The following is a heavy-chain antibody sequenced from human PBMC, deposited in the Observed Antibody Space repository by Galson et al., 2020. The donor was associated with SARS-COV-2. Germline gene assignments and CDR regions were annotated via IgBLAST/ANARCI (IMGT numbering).Heavy chain of an antibody. CDR2: IDPSDSYT. CDR3: ARHPYSGAYYYYMDV. D-gene: IGHD1-26*01. J-gene: IGHJ6*03. CDR1: GDSFTNYW. V-gene: IGHV5-10-1*01. Sequence: KVSCKGSGDSFTNYWINWVRQMPGKGLEWMGRIDPSDSYTNYSPSFQGHVTISADKSISTAYLQWSSLKASDTAIYYCARHPYSGAYYYYMDVWGRGTSVTVSS.